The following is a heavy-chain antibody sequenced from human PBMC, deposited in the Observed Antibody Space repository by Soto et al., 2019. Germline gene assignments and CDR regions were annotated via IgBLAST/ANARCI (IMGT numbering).Heavy chain of an antibody. CDR3: ARDTFPCSFSGGNSHW. D-gene: IGHD2-15*01. Sequence: VSLGLSCAASGFTFSSYAMTWVRQAPGKGLEWVSGISGSGGTKYYADSVRGRFSISGDNSQNTLYLQMSSLRAEDTAIYYCARDTFPCSFSGGNSHW. J-gene: IGHJ5*01. CDR1: GFTFSSYA. CDR2: ISGSGGTK. V-gene: IGHV3-23*01.